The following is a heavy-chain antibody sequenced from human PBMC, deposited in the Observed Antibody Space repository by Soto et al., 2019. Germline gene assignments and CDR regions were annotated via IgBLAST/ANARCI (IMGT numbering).Heavy chain of an antibody. CDR1: GFTFSSYG. J-gene: IGHJ4*02. Sequence: QVQLVESGGGVVQPGRSLRLSCAASGFTFSSYGMHWVRQAPGKGLEWVAVISYDGRNKNYADSVKGLFTISRDNSKNKLYLQRNSLRAEDSVVYYCAKEAVAGIVPRFRSLSVPYDYWGRGTLVTVST. CDR3: AKEAVAGIVPRFRSLSVPYDY. CDR2: ISYDGRNK. D-gene: IGHD6-19*01. V-gene: IGHV3-30*18.